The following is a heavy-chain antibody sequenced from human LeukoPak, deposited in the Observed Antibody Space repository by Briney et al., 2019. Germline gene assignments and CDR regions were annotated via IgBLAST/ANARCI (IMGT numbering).Heavy chain of an antibody. Sequence: PSETLSLTCAVYGGSFSGYYWSWIRQPPGKGLEWIGEINHSGSTYYNPSLKSRVTISVDTSKNQFSLKLSSVTAADTAVYYCARLPEYYDFWSGYYTPFDYWGQGTLVTVSS. J-gene: IGHJ4*02. CDR3: ARLPEYYDFWSGYYTPFDY. V-gene: IGHV4-34*01. CDR2: INHSGST. CDR1: GGSFSGYY. D-gene: IGHD3-3*01.